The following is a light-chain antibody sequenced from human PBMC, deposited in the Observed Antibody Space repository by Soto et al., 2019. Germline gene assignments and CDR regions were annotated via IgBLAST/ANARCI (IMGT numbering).Light chain of an antibody. CDR2: GAS. CDR1: QTISSSY. Sequence: EIVLTQSPGTLSLSPGERATLSCRASQTISSSYFAWYQQKPGQAPRLLISGASSRATGIPDRFSGSGSGTDFTLTISSLEPEDFAVYYCQQRSNWLITFGQGTRLEIK. J-gene: IGKJ5*01. CDR3: QQRSNWLIT. V-gene: IGKV3D-20*02.